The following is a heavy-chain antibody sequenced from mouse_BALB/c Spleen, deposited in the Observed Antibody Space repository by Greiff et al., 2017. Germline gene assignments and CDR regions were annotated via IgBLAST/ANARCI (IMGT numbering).Heavy chain of an antibody. CDR3: AAYYYGSSSDWYFDV. CDR2: INPYNDGT. Sequence: VQLKESGPELVKPGASVKMSCKASGYTFTSYVMHWVKQKPGQGLEWIGYINPYNDGTKYNEKFKGKATLTSDKSSSTAYMELSSLTSEDSAVYYCAAYYYGSSSDWYFDVWGAGTTVTVSS. D-gene: IGHD1-1*01. CDR1: GYTFTSYV. J-gene: IGHJ1*01. V-gene: IGHV1-14*01.